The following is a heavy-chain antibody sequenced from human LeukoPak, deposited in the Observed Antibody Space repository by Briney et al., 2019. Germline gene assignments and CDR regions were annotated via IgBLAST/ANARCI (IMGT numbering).Heavy chain of an antibody. V-gene: IGHV1-24*01. CDR2: FDPEDGET. CDR3: ATGHYDFWSGYYPEYFQH. Sequence: ASVTVSFTVSGYTLTELSMHWVRQAPGKGLEWMGGFDPEDGETIYAQKFQGRVTMTEDTSTDTAYMELSSLRSEDTAVYYCATGHYDFWSGYYPEYFQHWGQGTLVTVSS. D-gene: IGHD3-3*01. J-gene: IGHJ1*01. CDR1: GYTLTELS.